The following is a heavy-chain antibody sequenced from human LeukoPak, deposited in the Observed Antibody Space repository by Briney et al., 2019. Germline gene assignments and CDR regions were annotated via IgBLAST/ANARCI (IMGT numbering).Heavy chain of an antibody. Sequence: PGGSLRLSCAASGFTFSTYWMSWVRQAPGKGLEWVGRIKSKSDGATTDYAAPVKGRFTLSRDDSKNTLYLQMNSLKTEDTAVYYCTTDRDSYPPMGYWGQGTLVTVSS. CDR1: GFTFSTYW. D-gene: IGHD5-18*01. CDR3: TTDRDSYPPMGY. CDR2: IKSKSDGATT. J-gene: IGHJ4*02. V-gene: IGHV3-15*01.